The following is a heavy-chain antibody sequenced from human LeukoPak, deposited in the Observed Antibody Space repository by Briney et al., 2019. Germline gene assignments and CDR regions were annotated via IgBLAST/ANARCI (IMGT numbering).Heavy chain of an antibody. CDR3: ATDYDDGYWYFDL. V-gene: IGHV4-59*01. CDR2: IYYSGST. D-gene: IGHD4-17*01. J-gene: IGHJ2*01. CDR1: GGSISSYY. Sequence: SETLSLTCTVSGGSISSYYWSWIRQPPGKGLEWIGYIYYSGSTNYNPSLKSRVTISVDTSKNQFSLKLSSVTAADTAVYYCATDYDDGYWYFDLWGRGTLVTVSS.